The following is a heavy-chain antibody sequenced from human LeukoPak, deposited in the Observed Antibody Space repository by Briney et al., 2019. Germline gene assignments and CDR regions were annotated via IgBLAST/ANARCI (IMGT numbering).Heavy chain of an antibody. J-gene: IGHJ4*02. Sequence: ASVKVSCKASGYTFTSYDINWVRQATGQGLEWMGWMNPNSGNTGYAQKFQGRVTMTRDTSTSTVYMELSSLRSEDTAVYYCAREPVAAAGLELRDYWGQGTLVTVSS. V-gene: IGHV1-8*02. D-gene: IGHD6-13*01. CDR2: MNPNSGNT. CDR1: GYTFTSYD. CDR3: AREPVAAAGLELRDY.